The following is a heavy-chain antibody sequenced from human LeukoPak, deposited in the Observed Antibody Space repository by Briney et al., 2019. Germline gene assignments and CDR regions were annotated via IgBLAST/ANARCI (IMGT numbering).Heavy chain of an antibody. Sequence: GGSLRLSCAASGFIFRNYAMNWVRQAPGKGPEWVAFIRHDGGHSSYTDSVKGRFTISRENSKNTLYLQMNSLRTDDTAVYYWAKDLDFQFLYHFGYLGQGTLVTVSS. D-gene: IGHD2/OR15-2a*01. CDR1: GFIFRNYA. CDR2: IRHDGGHS. V-gene: IGHV3-30*02. J-gene: IGHJ4*02. CDR3: AKDLDFQFLYHFGY.